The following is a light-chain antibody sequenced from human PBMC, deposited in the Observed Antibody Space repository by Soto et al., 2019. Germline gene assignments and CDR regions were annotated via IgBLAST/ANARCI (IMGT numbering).Light chain of an antibody. CDR2: AAY. V-gene: IGKV1-17*01. Sequence: DIQMHQSPSALSASVGDRVTITCRASQGIGSDLGWYQLKPGKAPKRLIYAAYNLQSGAPSRFSGSGSGTEFTLTISSLQPEDFATYYCLQHNSYPPTFGGGTKVEIK. CDR3: LQHNSYPPT. CDR1: QGIGSD. J-gene: IGKJ4*01.